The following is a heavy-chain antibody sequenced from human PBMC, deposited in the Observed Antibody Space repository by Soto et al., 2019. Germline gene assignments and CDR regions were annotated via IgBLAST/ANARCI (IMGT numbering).Heavy chain of an antibody. J-gene: IGHJ5*01. Sequence: ASVKVSCKASGYTFTTYDINWVRQAPGQGLEWMGWMNPHSGYTGYAQKFQGRVPMTRNTSITTAYMELNSLRSDDMAIYYCARGYSGPWGQGTLVTVSS. CDR1: GYTFTTYD. CDR3: ARGYSGP. V-gene: IGHV1-8*01. D-gene: IGHD6-19*01. CDR2: MNPHSGYT.